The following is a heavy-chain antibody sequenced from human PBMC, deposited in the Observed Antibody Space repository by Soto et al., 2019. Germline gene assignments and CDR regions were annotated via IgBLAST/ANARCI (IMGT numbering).Heavy chain of an antibody. CDR2: ITPVFGTA. J-gene: IGHJ5*01. D-gene: IGHD4-17*01. CDR1: ADTFNSYS. V-gene: IGHV1-69*01. CDR3: ARSLEGTTVTXWFXX. Sequence: QVQLVQSGAEVKKPGSSVKVSCKASADTFNSYSLSWLRQAPGQRLEWMGGITPVFGTADYAQSFEDRLTITADDSTSTVYMELSSLRXDDTAVYYCARSLEGTTVTXWFXX.